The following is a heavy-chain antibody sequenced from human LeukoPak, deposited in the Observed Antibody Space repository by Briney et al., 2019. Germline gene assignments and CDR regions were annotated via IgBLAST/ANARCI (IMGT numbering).Heavy chain of an antibody. CDR1: GGTFSSYA. Sequence: ASVKVSCKASGGTFSSYAISWVRQAPGQGLEWMGGIIPIFGTANYAQKFQGRVTITTDESTSTAYMELSSLRSEDTAVYYCARMGDYVWGSYSYWGQGTLVTVSS. J-gene: IGHJ4*02. V-gene: IGHV1-69*05. CDR3: ARMGDYVWGSYSY. D-gene: IGHD3-16*01. CDR2: IIPIFGTA.